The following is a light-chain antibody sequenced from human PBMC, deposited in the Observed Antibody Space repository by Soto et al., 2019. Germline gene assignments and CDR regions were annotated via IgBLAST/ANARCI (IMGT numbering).Light chain of an antibody. CDR2: GNS. J-gene: IGLJ3*02. Sequence: QSVLTQPPSVSGAPGQRVTIYCTESSSNIGAGYDVHWYQQLPGKAPKLLIYGNSNRPSGVPDRFSGSKSGTSASLAITGLQAEDEADYYCQSYDSSLSGWVFGGGTKLTVL. V-gene: IGLV1-40*01. CDR1: SSNIGAGYD. CDR3: QSYDSSLSGWV.